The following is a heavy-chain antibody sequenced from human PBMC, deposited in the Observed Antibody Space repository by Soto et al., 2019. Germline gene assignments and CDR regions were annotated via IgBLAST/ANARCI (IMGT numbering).Heavy chain of an antibody. D-gene: IGHD3-22*01. V-gene: IGHV4-59*01. Sequence: QVQLQESGPGLVKPSETLSLTCTVSGGSISSYYWSWIRQPPGKGLEWIGYRYDSGSTNYNPTLKSRVTISADTSKTQFSLKLSSVSAADTAVYYCARARGGYYDYWGQGTLVTVSS. CDR3: ARARGGYYDY. CDR1: GGSISSYY. J-gene: IGHJ4*02. CDR2: RYDSGST.